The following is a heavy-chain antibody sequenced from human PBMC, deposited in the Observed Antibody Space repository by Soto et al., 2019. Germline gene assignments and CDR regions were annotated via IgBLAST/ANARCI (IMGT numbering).Heavy chain of an antibody. Sequence: QVQLQESGPGLVKPSETLSLTCSVSGGSITSYYWSWIRQPPGKGLEWIAYIYYSGSTSYNPSLKRRVATSLDTSKHQFSLKLSSVTAADMAVYYCARTYDGSGTNSGGSGFDIWGQGTMVTVSS. CDR2: IYYSGST. CDR1: GGSITSYY. D-gene: IGHD3-22*01. CDR3: ARTYDGSGTNSGGSGFDI. V-gene: IGHV4-59*01. J-gene: IGHJ3*02.